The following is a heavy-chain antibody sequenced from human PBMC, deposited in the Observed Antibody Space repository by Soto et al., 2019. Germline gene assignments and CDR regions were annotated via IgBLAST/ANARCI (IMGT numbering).Heavy chain of an antibody. V-gene: IGHV3-53*01. CDR2: FYSGGQI. CDR3: ARINWSTRGSSSDT. CDR1: GFNVAGKY. Sequence: PGGSLRLSCAASGFNVAGKYMSWVRQAPGKGLEWVSVFYSGGQIYYSDSVKGRFTISIDNSKNTVILDMNALRAEDTATYYCARINWSTRGSSSDTWRQGTLVTVSS. D-gene: IGHD1-20*01. J-gene: IGHJ5*02.